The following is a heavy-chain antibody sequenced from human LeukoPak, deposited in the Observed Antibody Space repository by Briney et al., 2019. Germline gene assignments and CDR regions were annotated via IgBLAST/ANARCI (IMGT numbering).Heavy chain of an antibody. CDR1: GGSINSVNYY. Sequence: PSETLSLTCAVSGGSINSVNYYWTWIRQPPGKGLEWIGYIYYSGSTYCNPSLNSRVTISVDTSKNQFSLKLSSVTATDTAVYYCARAGKYFGSGTWAGLVDFWGLGTLVTVPS. V-gene: IGHV4-30-4*08. CDR3: ARAGKYFGSGTWAGLVDF. J-gene: IGHJ4*02. CDR2: IYYSGST. D-gene: IGHD3-10*01.